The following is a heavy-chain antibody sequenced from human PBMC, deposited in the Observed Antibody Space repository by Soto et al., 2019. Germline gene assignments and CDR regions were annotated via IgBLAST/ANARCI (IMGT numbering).Heavy chain of an antibody. CDR3: ARLFDTSGWYDY. J-gene: IGHJ4*02. CDR2: IYPGDSDT. D-gene: IGHD6-19*01. Sequence: PGESLKISCKGSGYSFTSYWIGWVRQMPGKGLERMGIIYPGDSDTSYSPSFQGQVTISADKSITTTYLQWSSLKASDTAIYYCARLFDTSGWYDYWGQGTLVTVSS. CDR1: GYSFTSYW. V-gene: IGHV5-51*01.